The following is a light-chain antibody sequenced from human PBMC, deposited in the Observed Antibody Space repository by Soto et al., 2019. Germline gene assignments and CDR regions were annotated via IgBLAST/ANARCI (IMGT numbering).Light chain of an antibody. CDR3: SSYTSSSNLYV. V-gene: IGLV2-14*01. CDR1: SSDVGGHNY. Sequence: QSVLTQPASVSGSPGQSITISCTGTSSDVGGHNYVSWYQQHPGKAPKLMIYDVSNRPSGVSNRFSGSKSGNTASLTISGLQAEDEADYYCSSYTSSSNLYVFGTGPKVTVL. J-gene: IGLJ1*01. CDR2: DVS.